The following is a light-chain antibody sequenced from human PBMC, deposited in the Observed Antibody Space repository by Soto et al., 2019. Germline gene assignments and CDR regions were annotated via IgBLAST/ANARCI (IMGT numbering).Light chain of an antibody. V-gene: IGKV3-11*01. CDR1: QSLSSY. J-gene: IGKJ4*01. CDR3: QQRSDWPLT. CDR2: DAS. Sequence: EIVLTQSPATLSLSPGERATLSCRASQSLSSYLAWYQQKRGQAPRLLIADASKRATGIPARFSGSGSGTDLTLSISSLEPEDVAVCYWQQRSDWPLTFGGGTKVEIK.